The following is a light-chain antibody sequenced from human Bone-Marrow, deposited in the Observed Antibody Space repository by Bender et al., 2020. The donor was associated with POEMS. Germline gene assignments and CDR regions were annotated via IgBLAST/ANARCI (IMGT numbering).Light chain of an antibody. V-gene: IGLV3-21*02. J-gene: IGLJ1*01. Sequence: SYVLTQPPSVSVAPGQTARISCGGNNIGGKSVHWYQQKPGQAPVLVVYDDSARPSGIPERLSGSNSGNTATLTISRVEAGDEADYYCQVWDSSSDLYVFGSGTKVTVL. CDR2: DDS. CDR1: NIGGKS. CDR3: QVWDSSSDLYV.